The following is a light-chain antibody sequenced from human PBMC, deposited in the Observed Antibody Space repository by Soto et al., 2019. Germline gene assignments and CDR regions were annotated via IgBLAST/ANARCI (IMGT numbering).Light chain of an antibody. CDR2: AAS. CDR3: QQSFTNPKT. Sequence: DIQMTQSPSSLSASVGDRVTITCRASRGINNFLHWYQQKPGEAPKLLIYAASNVRTGVPSRFSGSGSGTLFTLTINSLQPDDFATYFCQQSFTNPKTFGQGTEVDIK. V-gene: IGKV1-39*01. J-gene: IGKJ1*01. CDR1: RGINNF.